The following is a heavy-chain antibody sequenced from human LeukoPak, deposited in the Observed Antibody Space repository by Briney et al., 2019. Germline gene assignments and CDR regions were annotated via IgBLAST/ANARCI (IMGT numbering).Heavy chain of an antibody. CDR2: INPNSGGT. CDR3: ARQRFLEWYFDY. CDR1: GYTFTGYY. V-gene: IGHV1-2*02. D-gene: IGHD3-3*01. Sequence: ASVKVSCKASGYTFTGYYMHWVRQAPGQGLEWMGWINPNSGGTNYAQKFQGRVTMTRDTSISTAYMELSRLRSDDTAVYYCARQRFLEWYFDYWGQGTLVTVSS. J-gene: IGHJ4*02.